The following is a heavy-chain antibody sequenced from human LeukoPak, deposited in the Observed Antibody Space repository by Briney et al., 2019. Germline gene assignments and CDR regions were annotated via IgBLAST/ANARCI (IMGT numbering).Heavy chain of an antibody. J-gene: IGHJ3*02. V-gene: IGHV4-39*02. Sequence: SETLSLTCTVSGGSISTNNYYWGWIRQPPGKGLEWIGTIYYSGSTYYNPSLKSRVTISVDTSKNQFSLKLSSVTAADTAVYYCARDRGLLFSAGAFDIWGQGTMVTVSS. CDR3: ARDRGLLFSAGAFDI. CDR1: GGSISTNNYY. D-gene: IGHD5-18*01. CDR2: IYYSGST.